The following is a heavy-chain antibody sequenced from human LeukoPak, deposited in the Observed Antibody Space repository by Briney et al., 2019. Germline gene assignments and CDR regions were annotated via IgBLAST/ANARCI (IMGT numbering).Heavy chain of an antibody. CDR3: GKSNYGDSSYYYGMDV. D-gene: IGHD4-17*01. V-gene: IGHV3-30*18. Sequence: GGSLRLSCAASGITLRNYDIIWLRQAPDKGLEWVAVISYDGSDKYYADSVKGRFTISRDNSKNTLYLQMNSLRAEDTAVYYCGKSNYGDSSYYYGMDVWGQGTTVTVSS. CDR2: ISYDGSDK. J-gene: IGHJ6*02. CDR1: GITLRNYD.